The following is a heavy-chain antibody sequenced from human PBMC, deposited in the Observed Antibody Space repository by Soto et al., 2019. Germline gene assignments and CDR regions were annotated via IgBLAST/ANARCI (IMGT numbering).Heavy chain of an antibody. J-gene: IGHJ4*02. D-gene: IGHD2-21*02. CDR1: GXSGNNRSYY. CDR3: ARQRTSVVTQAYCDS. V-gene: IGHV4-39*01. Sequence: XTLSLMCTVPGXSGNNRSYYWGWIRQPPGKGLEWIWSTYYSGSTYNNPSLKSRVSMSVDTSKHQFSLKLRSVTAADTALYHGARQRTSVVTQAYCDSWGQGSLGTVSS. CDR2: TYYSGST.